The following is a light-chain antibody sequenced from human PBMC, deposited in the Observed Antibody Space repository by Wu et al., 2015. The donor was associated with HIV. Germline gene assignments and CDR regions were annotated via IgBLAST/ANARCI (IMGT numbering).Light chain of an antibody. CDR1: QSISTF. V-gene: IGKV3-20*01. J-gene: IGKJ1*01. Sequence: EIVLTQSPATLSLSPGERATLSCRAGQSISTFLAWYQQKPGQAPRLLIHGASNRAPGIADRFSGSGSGTDFTLTISGLEPDDFAVYYCQQYVRSPETFGQGTKVEIK. CDR3: QQYVRSPET. CDR2: GAS.